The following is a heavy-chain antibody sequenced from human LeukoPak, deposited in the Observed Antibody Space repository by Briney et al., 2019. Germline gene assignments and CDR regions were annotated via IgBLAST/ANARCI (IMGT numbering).Heavy chain of an antibody. J-gene: IGHJ4*02. CDR3: ARDDNREGGYFDY. Sequence: ASVKVSFKASGYTFTSYYMHWVRQAPGQGLEWMGWMNPNSGNTGYAQKFQGRVTMTRNTSISTAYMELSSLRSEDTAVYYCARDDNREGGYFDYWGQGTLVTVSS. V-gene: IGHV1-8*02. D-gene: IGHD2-15*01. CDR2: MNPNSGNT. CDR1: GYTFTSYY.